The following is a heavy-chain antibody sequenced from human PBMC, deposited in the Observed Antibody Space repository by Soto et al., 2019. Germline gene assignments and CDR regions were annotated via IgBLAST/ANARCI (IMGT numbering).Heavy chain of an antibody. D-gene: IGHD6-19*01. J-gene: IGHJ4*02. V-gene: IGHV4-59*01. Sequence: ETLSLTCTVSGGSISSYYWSWIRQPPGKGLEWIGYIYYSGSTNYNPSLRSRVTISVDTSKSQFSLKLSSVTAADTAVYYCERGGSGWYYFDYWGQGTLVTVSS. CDR3: ERGGSGWYYFDY. CDR1: GGSISSYY. CDR2: IYYSGST.